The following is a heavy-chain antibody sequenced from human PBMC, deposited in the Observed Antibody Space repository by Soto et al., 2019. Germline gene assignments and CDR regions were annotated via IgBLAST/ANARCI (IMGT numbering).Heavy chain of an antibody. CDR3: MNYNSGWKY. CDR2: ISYSGST. V-gene: IGHV4-39*01. Sequence: QLQLQESGPGLVQPSETLSLTCTVSGVSISSHGYFWGWIRQPPGKGLEWIGMISYSGSTDYSPSLKGRVTISADTSKNQLSLRLSSVTAADTAVFHCMNYNSGWKYWGQGTVVTVSS. D-gene: IGHD5-12*01. J-gene: IGHJ4*02. CDR1: GVSISSHGYF.